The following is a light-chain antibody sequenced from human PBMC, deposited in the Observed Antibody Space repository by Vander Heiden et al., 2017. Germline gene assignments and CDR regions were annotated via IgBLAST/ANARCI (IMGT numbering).Light chain of an antibody. J-gene: IGLJ2*01. CDR1: NIGRKN. V-gene: IGLV3-9*01. Sequence: SYALTQPLSVSVALGQTARITCGGNNIGRKNVNWYQQKPGQAPVLVLFSDANRASGIPERFSGSNSGYTATWTIRRAQAGDEADYYCQGWDRNLVIFGGGTKLTVL. CDR3: QGWDRNLVI. CDR2: SDA.